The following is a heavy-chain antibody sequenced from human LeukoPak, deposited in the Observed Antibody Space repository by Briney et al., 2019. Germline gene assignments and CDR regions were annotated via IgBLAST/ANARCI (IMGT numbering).Heavy chain of an antibody. CDR3: AKLRGYSYGDFDY. CDR1: GFTFINYW. J-gene: IGHJ4*02. V-gene: IGHV3-7*03. Sequence: GGPLRLSCAASGFTFINYWMSWVRQAPGKGLEWVANIKQDGSEKYYVDSVKDRFTISRDNAKNSLYLQMNSLRAEDTAVYYCAKLRGYSYGDFDYWGQGTLVTVSS. D-gene: IGHD5-18*01. CDR2: IKQDGSEK.